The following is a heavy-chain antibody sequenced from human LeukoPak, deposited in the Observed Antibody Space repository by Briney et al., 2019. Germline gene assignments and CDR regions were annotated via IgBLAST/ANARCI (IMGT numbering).Heavy chain of an antibody. J-gene: IGHJ5*02. CDR1: GGSISGGGYS. V-gene: IGHV4-30-2*01. Sequence: PSETLSLTCAVSGGSISGGGYSWSWIRQPPGKGLEWIGYIYHSGSTYYNPSLKSRVTISVDRSKNQFSLKLSSVTAADTAVYYCARAGYDILTGYRFDPWGQGTLVTVSS. CDR2: IYHSGST. D-gene: IGHD3-9*01. CDR3: ARAGYDILTGYRFDP.